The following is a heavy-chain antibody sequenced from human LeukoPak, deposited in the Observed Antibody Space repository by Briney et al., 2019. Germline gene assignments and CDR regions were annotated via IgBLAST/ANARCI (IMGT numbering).Heavy chain of an antibody. V-gene: IGHV3-21*01. Sequence: GGSLRLSCAASGFTFSSYSMNWVRQAPGKGLEWVSSISSSSSYIYYADSVKGRFTISRDNAKNSLYLKMNSLRAEDAVVYYCAIQIGPGAFDSWGQGTMVTVSS. J-gene: IGHJ3*02. CDR1: GFTFSSYS. CDR2: ISSSSSYI. D-gene: IGHD1-1*01. CDR3: AIQIGPGAFDS.